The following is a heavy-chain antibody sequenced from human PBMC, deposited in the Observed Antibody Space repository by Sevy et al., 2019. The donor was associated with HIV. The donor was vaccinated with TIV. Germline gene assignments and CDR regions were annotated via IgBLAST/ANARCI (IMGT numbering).Heavy chain of an antibody. CDR2: ISGSGGST. CDR3: AKGANSGSSSYYYYYMDV. CDR1: GFTFSSYA. D-gene: IGHD1-26*01. J-gene: IGHJ6*03. Sequence: GGSLRLSCAASGFTFSSYAMSWVRQAPGKGLEWVSAISGSGGSTYYADSVKGRFTISRDNSKNTPYLQMNSLRAEDTAVYYCAKGANSGSSSYYYYYMDVWGKGTTVTVSS. V-gene: IGHV3-23*01.